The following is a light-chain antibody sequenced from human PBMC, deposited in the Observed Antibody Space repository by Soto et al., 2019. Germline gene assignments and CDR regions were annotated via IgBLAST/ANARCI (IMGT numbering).Light chain of an antibody. Sequence: EILFTQSPGTPSLSPGGRASLSCRASQSVDSTYLAWYKQKPGQAPRLLIYGASTRATGIPARFSGSGSGTEFTLTISSLQSEDFAVYFCQQYNIWPQTFGQGTKVDIK. CDR2: GAS. V-gene: IGKV3-15*01. CDR1: QSVDSTY. J-gene: IGKJ1*01. CDR3: QQYNIWPQT.